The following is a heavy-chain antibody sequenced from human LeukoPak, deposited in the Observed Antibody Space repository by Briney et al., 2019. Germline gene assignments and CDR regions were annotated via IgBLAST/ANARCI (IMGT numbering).Heavy chain of an antibody. V-gene: IGHV1-8*01. CDR1: GYTFTSYD. CDR3: ARRRYDYVWGSYRHNWFDP. J-gene: IGHJ5*02. Sequence: ASVKVSCKASGYTFTSYDTNWVRQATGQGLEWMGWMNPNSGNTGYAQKFQGRVTMTRNTSISTAYMELSSLRSEDTAVYYCARRRYDYVWGSYRHNWFDPWGQGTLVTVSS. CDR2: MNPNSGNT. D-gene: IGHD3-16*02.